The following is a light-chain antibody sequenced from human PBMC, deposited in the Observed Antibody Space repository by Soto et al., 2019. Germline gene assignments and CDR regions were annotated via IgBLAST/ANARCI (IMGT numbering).Light chain of an antibody. V-gene: IGKV3-20*01. Sequence: EVGMTQSPATLSVNTGERATLSCRASHSVSSSLAWYQQKPGQAPRLLISGASTRATGLPDRFSGSGSGTHFTLTISRLEPGDFAVYYCQHFGGTTFTFGQGTLLAN. CDR3: QHFGGTTFT. CDR2: GAS. J-gene: IGKJ5*01. CDR1: HSVSSS.